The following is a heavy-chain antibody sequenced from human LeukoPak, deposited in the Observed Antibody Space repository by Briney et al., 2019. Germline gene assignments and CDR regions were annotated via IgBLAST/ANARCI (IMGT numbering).Heavy chain of an antibody. Sequence: HPGGSLRLSCAASGFTFSSYAMSWVRQAPGKGLEWVSATSGSGGSTYYADSVKGRFTISRDNSKNTLYLQMNSLRAEDTAVYYCAKDRRGGYYYDSSGLGPYGYWGQGTLVTVSS. CDR1: GFTFSSYA. D-gene: IGHD3-22*01. V-gene: IGHV3-23*01. CDR3: AKDRRGGYYYDSSGLGPYGY. CDR2: TSGSGGST. J-gene: IGHJ4*02.